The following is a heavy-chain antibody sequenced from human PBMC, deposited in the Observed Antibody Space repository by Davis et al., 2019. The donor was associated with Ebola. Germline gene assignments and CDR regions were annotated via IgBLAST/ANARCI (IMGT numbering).Heavy chain of an antibody. CDR1: GGSISSSSYY. CDR3: ARGDRGYSYGYGDYYYYGMDV. J-gene: IGHJ6*02. D-gene: IGHD5-18*01. V-gene: IGHV4-61*05. Sequence: MPSETLSLTCTVSGGSISSSSYYWGWIRQPPGKGLEWIGYIYYSGSTNYNPSLKSRVTISVDTSKNQFSLKLSSVTAADTAVYYCARGDRGYSYGYGDYYYYGMDVWGQGTTVTVSS. CDR2: IYYSGST.